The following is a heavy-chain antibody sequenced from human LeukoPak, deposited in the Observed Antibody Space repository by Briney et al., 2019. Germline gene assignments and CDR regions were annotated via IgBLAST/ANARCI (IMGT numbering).Heavy chain of an antibody. CDR1: GGSISVYH. J-gene: IGHJ3*02. CDR2: LYDTGMT. Sequence: SETLSLTCTVSGGSISVYHWSWVRQPPGKGLEWIGYLYDTGMTNYSPSLKSRVTISVDTSNNQISLKLTSVTAADTAIYFCAKEGMGSEATTADGAFDIWGQGTTVTVSS. CDR3: AKEGMGSEATTADGAFDI. D-gene: IGHD1-26*01. V-gene: IGHV4-4*08.